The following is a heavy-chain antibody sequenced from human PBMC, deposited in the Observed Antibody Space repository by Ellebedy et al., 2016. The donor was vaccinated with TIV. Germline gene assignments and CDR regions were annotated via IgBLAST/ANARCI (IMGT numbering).Heavy chain of an antibody. D-gene: IGHD6-25*01. CDR2: ISYDGSNK. V-gene: IGHV3-30*01. J-gene: IGHJ6*02. Sequence: PGGSLRLSCAASGFTFSAHAMHWVRQAPGKGLEWVAVISYDGSNKYYADSVKGRFTISRDSSKNTLYLQMNSLRPEDTAVYYCARDQRPLTYYSHGMDVWGQGTTVTVSS. CDR1: GFTFSAHA. CDR3: ARDQRPLTYYSHGMDV.